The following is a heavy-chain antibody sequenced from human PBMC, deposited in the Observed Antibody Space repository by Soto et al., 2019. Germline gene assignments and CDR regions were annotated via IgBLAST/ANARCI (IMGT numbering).Heavy chain of an antibody. CDR1: GFTFSNAW. J-gene: IGHJ6*02. CDR2: IKSKTDGGTT. V-gene: IGHV3-15*07. CDR3: TTGPKDYGSGSYYTPGDYYYGMDV. Sequence: EVQLVESGGGLVKPGGSLRLSCAASGFTFSNAWMNWVRQAPGKGLEWVGRIKSKTDGGTTDYAAPVKGRFTISRDDSNNTLYLQMNSLKTEDTAVYYCTTGPKDYGSGSYYTPGDYYYGMDVWGQGTTVTVSS. D-gene: IGHD3-10*01.